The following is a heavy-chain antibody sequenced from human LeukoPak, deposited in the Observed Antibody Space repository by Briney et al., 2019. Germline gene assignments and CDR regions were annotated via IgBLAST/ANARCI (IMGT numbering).Heavy chain of an antibody. CDR3: ARRDSGDGDYV. D-gene: IGHD4-17*01. Sequence: GGSLRLSCAASGFTFITYAMAWVRQAPGKGLEWVSGISGSGGHTYYADSVKGRFTISRDNSKNTLYLQMNSLSAEDTAVYYCARRDSGDGDYVCGQGTLVTVSS. CDR1: GFTFITYA. CDR2: ISGSGGHT. J-gene: IGHJ4*02. V-gene: IGHV3-23*01.